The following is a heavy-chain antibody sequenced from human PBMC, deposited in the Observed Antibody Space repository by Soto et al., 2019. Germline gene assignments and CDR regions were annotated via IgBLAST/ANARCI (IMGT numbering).Heavy chain of an antibody. V-gene: IGHV2-70*01. Sequence: SGPTLVNPTQTLTLTCTFSGFSLSTSGMCVSWIRQPPGKALEWLALIDWDDDKYYSTSLKTRLTISKDTSKNQVVLTMTNMDPVDTATHYCARIPAAAGRRGYYYYGMNVWGQATTVTASS. CDR3: ARIPAAAGRRGYYYYGMNV. CDR2: IDWDDDK. D-gene: IGHD6-13*01. J-gene: IGHJ6*02. CDR1: GFSLSTSGMC.